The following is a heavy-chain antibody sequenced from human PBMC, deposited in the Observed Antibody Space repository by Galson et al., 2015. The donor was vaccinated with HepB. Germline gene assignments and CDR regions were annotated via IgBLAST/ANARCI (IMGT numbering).Heavy chain of an antibody. CDR1: GDSVSSNSAA. CDR2: TYYRSKWYN. V-gene: IGHV6-1*01. Sequence: CAISGDSVSSNSAAWNWIRQSPSRGLEWLGRTYYRSKWYNDYAIFVKSRIIINPDTSKNQFSLQLNSVTPEDTAVYYCARTYYYGSGVPRRFDPWGQGTLVTVSS. D-gene: IGHD3-10*01. J-gene: IGHJ5*02. CDR3: ARTYYYGSGVPRRFDP.